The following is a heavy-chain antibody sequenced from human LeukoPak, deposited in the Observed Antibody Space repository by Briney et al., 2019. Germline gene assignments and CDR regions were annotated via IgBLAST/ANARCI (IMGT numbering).Heavy chain of an antibody. V-gene: IGHV3-48*02. Sequence: PGGSLRLSCAASGFTFSSYAMSWVRQAPGKGLEWLSYISGSGKSIYYADSVKGRFTISRDNAKNSLYLQMNSLRDEDTAVYYCVREGDSGSYSSYWGQGTLVTVSS. D-gene: IGHD1-26*01. CDR3: VREGDSGSYSSY. CDR1: GFTFSSYA. J-gene: IGHJ4*02. CDR2: ISGSGKSI.